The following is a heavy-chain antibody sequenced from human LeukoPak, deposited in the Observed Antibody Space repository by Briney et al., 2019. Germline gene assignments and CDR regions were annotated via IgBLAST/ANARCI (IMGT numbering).Heavy chain of an antibody. J-gene: IGHJ4*02. CDR3: AREAAGYRGDY. Sequence: ASVKVSFKASGYSFSSYGISWVRQAPGQGLEWMGWISAYNGNTNYAQKLQGRLTMTTDTSTSTAYMELRSLRSDDTAVYYCAREAAGYRGDYWGQGTLVTVSS. V-gene: IGHV1-18*01. CDR2: ISAYNGNT. D-gene: IGHD6-13*01. CDR1: GYSFSSYG.